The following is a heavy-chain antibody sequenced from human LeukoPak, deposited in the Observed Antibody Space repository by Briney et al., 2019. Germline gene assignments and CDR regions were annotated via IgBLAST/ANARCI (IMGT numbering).Heavy chain of an antibody. D-gene: IGHD2-8*01. CDR3: ARLGYED. CDR2: INHSGST. Sequence: PSETLSLTCAVYGGSFSGYYWSWIRQPPGKGLEWIGEINHSGSTNYNPSLKSRVTISVDTSKNQFSMKLSSVTAADTAVYYCARLGYEDWGQGTLVIVSS. V-gene: IGHV4-34*01. CDR1: GGSFSGYY. J-gene: IGHJ4*02.